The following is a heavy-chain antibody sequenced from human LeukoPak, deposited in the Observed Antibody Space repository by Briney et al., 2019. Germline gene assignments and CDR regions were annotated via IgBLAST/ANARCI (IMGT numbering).Heavy chain of an antibody. CDR1: GGSISSYY. CDR3: AGHHPRNTVDF. V-gene: IGHV4-59*08. Sequence: SETLSLTCTVSGGSISSYYWSWIRQPPGKGLEWIAYISDIGSINYNPTLKSRVTISLDTSKNQFSLKLSSVTAADTAVYYCAGHHPRNTVDFWGQGTLVTVSS. CDR2: ISDIGSI. D-gene: IGHD2/OR15-2a*01. J-gene: IGHJ4*02.